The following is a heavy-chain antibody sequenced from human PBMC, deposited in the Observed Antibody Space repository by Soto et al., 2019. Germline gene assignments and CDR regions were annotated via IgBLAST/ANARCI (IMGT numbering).Heavy chain of an antibody. CDR3: GKRVPMQAAGIGLNY. Sequence: QVQLQESGPGLVKPSETLSLTCTVSGGSISSYYWSWIRQPPGKGLEWIGYIYYSGSTNYNPSLKGRVTLQVEPSRTQSSLRLGFVTVGDRPVIYCGKRVPMQAAGIGLNYGAQGTRVPVS. D-gene: IGHD2-2*01. CDR2: IYYSGST. CDR1: GGSISSYY. J-gene: IGHJ4*02. V-gene: IGHV4-59*01.